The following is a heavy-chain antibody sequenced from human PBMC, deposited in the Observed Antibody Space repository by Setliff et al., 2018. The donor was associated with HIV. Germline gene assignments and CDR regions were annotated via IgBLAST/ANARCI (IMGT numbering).Heavy chain of an antibody. V-gene: IGHV4-34*10. J-gene: IGHJ2*01. D-gene: IGHD3-22*01. CDR2: VNHGGET. CDR3: ARYTFYSDTSGYFARRYFDL. CDR1: NGSFSGYF. Sequence: SETLSLTCTVSNGSFSGYFWHWIRQAPGRGLEWIGAVNHGGETNYNPSLKSRITMSVDTSENQFSLKLSSVTAADTAIYYCARYTFYSDTSGYFARRYFDLWGRGTLVTVSS.